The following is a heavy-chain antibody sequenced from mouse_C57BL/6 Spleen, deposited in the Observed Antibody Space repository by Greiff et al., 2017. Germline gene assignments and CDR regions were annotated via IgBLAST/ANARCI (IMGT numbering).Heavy chain of an antibody. Sequence: EVQLVESGGGLVKPGGSLQLSCAASGFTFSDYGMHWVRQAPEKGLEWVASISSGSSTIYYADTVKGRFPISRDNAKNTLFLQMTSLRADDTAMYYCARPLLLGGFAYWGQGTLVTVSA. CDR2: ISSGSSTI. CDR1: GFTFSDYG. D-gene: IGHD1-1*01. J-gene: IGHJ3*01. V-gene: IGHV5-17*01. CDR3: ARPLLLGGFAY.